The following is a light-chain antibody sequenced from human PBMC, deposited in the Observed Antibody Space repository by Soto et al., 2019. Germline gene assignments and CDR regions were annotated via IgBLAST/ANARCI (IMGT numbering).Light chain of an antibody. CDR1: QSISSW. V-gene: IGKV1-5*01. J-gene: IGKJ1*01. Sequence: DTQMTQSPSTLSASVGDRVTITCRASQSISSWLAWYQQKPGKAPKLLIYDASSLESGVPSRFSGSGSGTDFTLTISSLQPDDFATYYCQQYNSYSPEWTFGQGTKVEIK. CDR2: DAS. CDR3: QQYNSYSPEWT.